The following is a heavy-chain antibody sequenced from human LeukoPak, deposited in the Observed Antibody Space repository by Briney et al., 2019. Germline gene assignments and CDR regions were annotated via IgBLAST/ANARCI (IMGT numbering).Heavy chain of an antibody. CDR2: IYYSGST. CDR1: GGSISSSSYY. Sequence: SETLSLTCTVSGGSISSSSYYWGWIRQPPGKGLEWIGSIYYSGSTYYNPSLTSRVTISVDTSKNQFSLKLSSVTAADTAVYYCARHVDTAMVPYYFDYWGQGTLVTVSS. V-gene: IGHV4-39*01. D-gene: IGHD5-18*01. J-gene: IGHJ4*02. CDR3: ARHVDTAMVPYYFDY.